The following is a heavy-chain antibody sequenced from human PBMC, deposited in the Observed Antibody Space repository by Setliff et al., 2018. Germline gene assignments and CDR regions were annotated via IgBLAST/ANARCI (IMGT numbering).Heavy chain of an antibody. J-gene: IGHJ6*02. Sequence: PGGSLRLSCAASGFTFSTYWMTWIRQAPGKGLEWVANIKGDDIYYADPVKGRFTISRDNAKNSLYLQMNSLRAEDSAVYYCARDGVFYAMDFWGQGTTVTVSS. CDR2: IKGDDI. V-gene: IGHV3-7*01. CDR1: GFTFSTYW. CDR3: ARDGVFYAMDF. D-gene: IGHD3-10*01.